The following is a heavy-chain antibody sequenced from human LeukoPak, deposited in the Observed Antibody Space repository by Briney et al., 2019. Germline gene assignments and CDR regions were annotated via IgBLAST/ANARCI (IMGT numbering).Heavy chain of an antibody. CDR3: AGVPVRGVIQDY. CDR2: INIGGTNT. D-gene: IGHD3-10*01. Sequence: GGSLRLSCAASGFTFNDYYMSWIRQAPGKGLEWLSYINIGGTNTHYADSVKGRFTISRDNAKNSLYLQMNSLRAEDTAVYYCAGVPVRGVIQDYWGQGTLVTVSS. J-gene: IGHJ4*02. CDR1: GFTFNDYY. V-gene: IGHV3-11*06.